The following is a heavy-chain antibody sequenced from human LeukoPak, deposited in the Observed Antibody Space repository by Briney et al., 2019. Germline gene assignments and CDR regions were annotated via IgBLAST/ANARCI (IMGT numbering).Heavy chain of an antibody. CDR2: ISSSGSDI. CDR3: ARVHSAGSLFYFDY. D-gene: IGHD6-19*01. V-gene: IGHV3-21*01. J-gene: IGHJ4*02. CDR1: GFXFSSYR. Sequence: PGGSLRPSCAASGFXFSSYRMNWVRQAPGKGLEWVSFISSSGSDIFYADSVKGRFTISRDNAKNSVYLQMNSLRAEDTAVYYCARVHSAGSLFYFDYWGQGILVTVSS.